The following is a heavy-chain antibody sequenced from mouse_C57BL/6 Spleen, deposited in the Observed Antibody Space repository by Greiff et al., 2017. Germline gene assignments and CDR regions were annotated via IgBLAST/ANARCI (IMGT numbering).Heavy chain of an antibody. Sequence: DVKLQESGPVLVKPGASVKMSCKASGYTFTDYYMNWVKQSHGKSLEWIGVINPYNGGTSYNQKFKGKATLTVDKSSSTAYMELNSLTSEDSAVYYCARRGAYSSGFFMDYWGQGTSVTVSS. J-gene: IGHJ4*01. CDR1: GYTFTDYY. CDR2: INPYNGGT. V-gene: IGHV1-19*01. D-gene: IGHD3-2*02. CDR3: ARRGAYSSGFFMDY.